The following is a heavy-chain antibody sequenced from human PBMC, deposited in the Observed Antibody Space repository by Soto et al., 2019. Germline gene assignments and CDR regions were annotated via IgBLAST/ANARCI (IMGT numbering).Heavy chain of an antibody. V-gene: IGHV3-43*01. CDR1: GLTFSSFS. CDR3: AKDSGGSSWWSGSYYAMDV. J-gene: IGHJ6*02. D-gene: IGHD6-13*01. Sequence: GGSLRLSCAASGLTFSSFSMHWVRQAPGKGLEWVSLISWDGGTTYYADSVKGRFTISRDNSKTSLYLQMNSLRTEDTALYYCAKDSGGSSWWSGSYYAMDVWGQGTTVTVSS. CDR2: ISWDGGTT.